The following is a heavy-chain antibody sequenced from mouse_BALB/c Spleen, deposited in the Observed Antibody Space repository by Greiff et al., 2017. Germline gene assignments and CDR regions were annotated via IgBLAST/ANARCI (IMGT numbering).Heavy chain of an antibody. CDR3: ARDRDGYYFDY. V-gene: IGHV5-4*02. J-gene: IGHJ2*01. CDR1: GFTFSDYY. CDR2: ISDGGSYT. Sequence: EVKLMESGGGLVKPGGSLKLSCAASGFTFSDYYMYWVRQTPEKRLEWVATISDGGSYTYYPDSVKGRFTISRDNAKNNLYLQMSSLKSEDTAMYYCARDRDGYYFDYWGQGTTLTVSS. D-gene: IGHD2-3*01.